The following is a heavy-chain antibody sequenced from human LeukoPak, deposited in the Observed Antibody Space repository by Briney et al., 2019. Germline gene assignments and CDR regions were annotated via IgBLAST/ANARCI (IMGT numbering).Heavy chain of an antibody. CDR2: IYYSGST. Sequence: ASETLSLTCTVSGGSISNYYWSWIRQPPGKGLEWIGCIYYSGSTNYNPSLKSRVTISVDTSSNQFSLKLNSVTAADTAVYYCARRAYGSGSFNRYHFDYWGQGTLVAVSS. D-gene: IGHD3-10*01. J-gene: IGHJ4*02. CDR3: ARRAYGSGSFNRYHFDY. V-gene: IGHV4-59*08. CDR1: GGSISNYY.